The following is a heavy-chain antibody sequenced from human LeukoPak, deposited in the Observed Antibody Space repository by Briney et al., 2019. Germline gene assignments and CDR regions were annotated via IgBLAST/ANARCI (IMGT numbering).Heavy chain of an antibody. J-gene: IGHJ3*02. Sequence: SETLSLTCAVYGGSFSGYYWSWIRQPPGKGLEWIGSIYHSGGTYYNPSLKSRVTISVDTSKNQFSLKLSSVTAADTAVYYCARDRDIVATIDAFDIWGQGTMVTVSS. CDR3: ARDRDIVATIDAFDI. V-gene: IGHV4-34*01. CDR1: GGSFSGYY. CDR2: IYHSGGT. D-gene: IGHD5-12*01.